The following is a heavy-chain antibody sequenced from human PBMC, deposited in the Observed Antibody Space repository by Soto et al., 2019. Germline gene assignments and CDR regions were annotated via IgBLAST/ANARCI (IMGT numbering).Heavy chain of an antibody. CDR3: AREKTSAVGGLDY. V-gene: IGHV4-31*03. CDR2: IYYSGST. J-gene: IGHJ4*02. Sequence: SETLSLTCTVSGGSISSGGYYWSWIRQHPGKGLEWIGYIYYSGSTYYNPSLKSRVTISVDTSKNQFSLKLSSVTAADTAVYYCAREKTSAVGGLDYWGQGTLVTVSS. CDR1: GGSISSGGYY. D-gene: IGHD3-16*01.